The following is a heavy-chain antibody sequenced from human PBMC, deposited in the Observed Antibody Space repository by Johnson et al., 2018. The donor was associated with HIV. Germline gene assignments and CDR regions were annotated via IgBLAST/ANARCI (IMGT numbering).Heavy chain of an antibody. Sequence: VQLVESGGGLVKPGGSLRLSCAASGSSFTDAWMNWVRQAPGKGLEWVGRIKSKSDGGTTDYAAPVRGRFTISREDSKNTVYLQMNSLKTEDTAVYYGTTACQIMVTTGDFDIWGQGTMVTVSS. CDR2: IKSKSDGGTT. CDR1: GSSFTDAW. CDR3: TTACQIMVTTGDFDI. V-gene: IGHV3-15*01. J-gene: IGHJ3*02. D-gene: IGHD4-17*01.